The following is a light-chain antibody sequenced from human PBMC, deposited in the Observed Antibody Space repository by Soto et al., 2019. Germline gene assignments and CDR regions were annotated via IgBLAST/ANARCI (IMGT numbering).Light chain of an antibody. V-gene: IGLV1-44*01. J-gene: IGLJ1*01. CDR3: AAWDDSLNGHV. Sequence: QSVLTQPPSASGTPGQGVTISCSGSSSNIGRNTVNWYQQLPGTAPKLLIYSNNQRPSGVPDRFSGSKSGTSASLAISGLQSEDEADYYCAAWDDSLNGHVFGTGTKVTVL. CDR2: SNN. CDR1: SSNIGRNT.